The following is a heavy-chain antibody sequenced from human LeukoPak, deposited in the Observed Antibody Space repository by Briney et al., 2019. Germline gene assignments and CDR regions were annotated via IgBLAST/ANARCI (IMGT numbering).Heavy chain of an antibody. V-gene: IGHV3-48*01. CDR1: GFSFSSYS. CDR3: AKDGETVVVIWAFDI. Sequence: GGSLRLSCTASGFSFSSYSMNWVRQAPGKGLEWVAYIAYTNTIHYADSVRGRFTISRDNSKNTLYLQMNSLRAEDTAVYYCAKDGETVVVIWAFDIWGQGTMVTVSS. J-gene: IGHJ3*02. CDR2: IAYTNTI. D-gene: IGHD3-22*01.